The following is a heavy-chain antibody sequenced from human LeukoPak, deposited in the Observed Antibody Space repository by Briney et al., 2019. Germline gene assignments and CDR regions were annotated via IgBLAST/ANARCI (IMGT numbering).Heavy chain of an antibody. D-gene: IGHD3-9*01. Sequence: GASVKVSCKASGYTFTSYGISWVRQAPGQGLEWMGWISAYNGNTNYAQKLQGRVTMTTDTSTSTAYMELRSLRSEDTAVYYCARGGVDWLFTPDAFDIWGQGTMVTVSS. CDR2: ISAYNGNT. CDR3: ARGGVDWLFTPDAFDI. J-gene: IGHJ3*02. CDR1: GYTFTSYG. V-gene: IGHV1-18*01.